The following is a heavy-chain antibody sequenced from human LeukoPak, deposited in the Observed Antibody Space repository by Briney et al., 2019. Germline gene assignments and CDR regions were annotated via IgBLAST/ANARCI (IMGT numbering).Heavy chain of an antibody. Sequence: AGGSLRLSCAASGFTFSNYWMHWVRQVPGKGLVWASRTKSDGSATNYADSVKGRFTISRDNAKNTLYLEMNSLRVEDTAVYYCARDAMGARPDYRGQGSLVTVSS. J-gene: IGHJ4*02. V-gene: IGHV3-74*01. D-gene: IGHD1-26*01. CDR3: ARDAMGARPDY. CDR1: GFTFSNYW. CDR2: TKSDGSAT.